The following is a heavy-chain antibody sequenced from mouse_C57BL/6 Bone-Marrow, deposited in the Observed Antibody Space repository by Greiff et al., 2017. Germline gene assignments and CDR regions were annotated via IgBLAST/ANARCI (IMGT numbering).Heavy chain of an antibody. CDR2: IYPGGGYT. Sequence: QVQLKQSGAELVRPGTSVKMSCKASGYTFTNYWIGWAKQRPGHGLEWIGDIYPGGGYTNYNEKFKGKATLTADKSSRTAYMQFSSLTSEDSAIYYCAREDDGYLPFAYWGQGTLVTVSA. CDR1: GYTFTNYW. D-gene: IGHD2-3*01. V-gene: IGHV1-63*01. CDR3: AREDDGYLPFAY. J-gene: IGHJ3*01.